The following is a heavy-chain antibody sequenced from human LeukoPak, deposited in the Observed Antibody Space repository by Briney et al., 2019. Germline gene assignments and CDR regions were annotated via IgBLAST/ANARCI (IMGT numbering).Heavy chain of an antibody. CDR2: IYYSGST. J-gene: IGHJ4*02. CDR1: SGSISSSSYY. CDR3: ARRNHGIVGAKGFDY. Sequence: PSETLSLTCTVSSGSISSSSYYWGWIRQPPGKGLEWIGSIYYSGSTYYNPSLKSRVTISVDTSQNQFSLKLSSVTAADTAVYYCARRNHGIVGAKGFDYWGQGTLVTVSS. V-gene: IGHV4-39*01. D-gene: IGHD1-26*01.